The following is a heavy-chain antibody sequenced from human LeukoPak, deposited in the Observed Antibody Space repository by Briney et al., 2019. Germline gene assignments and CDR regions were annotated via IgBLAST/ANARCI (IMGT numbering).Heavy chain of an antibody. CDR3: AGVGGLVVNY. CDR1: GFTFSSYS. D-gene: IGHD3/OR15-3a*01. Sequence: GGSPRLSCAASGFTFSSYSMNWVRQAPGKGLEWVSSISSSSYIYYADSVKGRFTISRDNAKNSLYLQMNSLRAEDTAVYYCAGVGGLVVNYWGQGTLVTVSS. J-gene: IGHJ4*02. CDR2: ISSSSYI. V-gene: IGHV3-21*01.